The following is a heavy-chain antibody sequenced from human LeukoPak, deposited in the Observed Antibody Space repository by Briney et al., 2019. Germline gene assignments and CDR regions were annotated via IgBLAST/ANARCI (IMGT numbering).Heavy chain of an antibody. CDR1: GFTFSSYS. CDR2: ISSSSSYI. D-gene: IGHD2-2*01. J-gene: IGHJ4*02. V-gene: IGHV3-21*01. Sequence: GGSLRLSCAASGFTFSSYSMNWVRQAPGKGLEWVSSISSSSSYIYYADSVKGRFTISRDNAKNSLYLQMNSLRAEDTAVYYCARESHNIVVVPAACDYWGQGTLVTVSS. CDR3: ARESHNIVVVPAACDY.